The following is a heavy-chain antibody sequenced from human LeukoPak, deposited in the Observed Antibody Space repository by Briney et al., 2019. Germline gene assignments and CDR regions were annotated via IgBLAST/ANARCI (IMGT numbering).Heavy chain of an antibody. J-gene: IGHJ4*02. CDR2: INHSGST. CDR3: ARGHQVLWFGEL. CDR1: GGSFSGYY. V-gene: IGHV4-34*01. Sequence: SETLSLTCAVHGGSFSGYYWSWIRQPPGKGLEWIGEINHSGSTNYNPSLKSRVTISVDTSKNQFSLKLSSVTAADTAVYYCARGHQVLWFGELRGQGTLVTVSS. D-gene: IGHD3-10*01.